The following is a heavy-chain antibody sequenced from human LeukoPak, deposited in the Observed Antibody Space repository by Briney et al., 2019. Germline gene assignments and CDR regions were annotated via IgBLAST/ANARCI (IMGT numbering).Heavy chain of an antibody. CDR1: GYSFTSYW. Sequence: GESLKISCNASGYSFTSYWVGWVRQMPGKGLEWMGIIYPGDPDTRYRPPFQGQVTISADKSITTAYLQWSSLKASDIAMYYCARSGSGGDYWGQGTLVTVSS. J-gene: IGHJ4*02. CDR3: ARSGSGGDY. D-gene: IGHD6-19*01. V-gene: IGHV5-51*01. CDR2: IYPGDPDT.